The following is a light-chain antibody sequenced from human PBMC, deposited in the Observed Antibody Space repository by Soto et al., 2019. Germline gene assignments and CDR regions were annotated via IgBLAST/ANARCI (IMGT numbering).Light chain of an antibody. CDR1: QDITSS. CDR2: DAS. J-gene: IGKJ3*01. CDR3: QHCDYLPI. V-gene: IGKV1-33*01. Sequence: DIQMTQSPSSLSASVGDRVTITCQASQDITSSLNWYQHKPGKAPKLLIVDASILEGGVPPRFSGRGSGTDFTLTISRLQPEDVATYYCQHCDYLPIFGPGTTVDFK.